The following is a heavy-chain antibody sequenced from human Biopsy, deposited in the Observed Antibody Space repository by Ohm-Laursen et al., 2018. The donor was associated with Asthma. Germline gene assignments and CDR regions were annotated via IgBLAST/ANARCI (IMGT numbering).Heavy chain of an antibody. V-gene: IGHV3-23*01. CDR3: ARPRWGPYGY. D-gene: IGHD4-17*01. CDR1: GFTFRSYA. Sequence: SLRLSCTASGFTFRSYAMSWVCQAPGKGLEWVSAISGSGGSTYYADSVKGRFTITRDNSKNSLYLQMNSLRDEDTAVYYCARPRWGPYGYWGQGTLVTVSS. CDR2: ISGSGGST. J-gene: IGHJ4*02.